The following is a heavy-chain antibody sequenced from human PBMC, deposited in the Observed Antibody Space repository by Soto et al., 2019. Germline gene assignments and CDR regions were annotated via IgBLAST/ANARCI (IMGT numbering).Heavy chain of an antibody. CDR2: VKQDGSEI. D-gene: IGHD6-19*01. CDR1: GFTFSNHW. J-gene: IGHJ4*02. CDR3: ARDPGISSGWYYFDY. Sequence: GGSLRLSCAASGFTFSNHWMTWVRQAPGKGLEWVASVKQDGSEIYYGDSVKGRFTISRDNAKNSLFLQLNRLRAEDTAMYYCARDPGISSGWYYFDYWGQGTLVTAPQ. V-gene: IGHV3-7*05.